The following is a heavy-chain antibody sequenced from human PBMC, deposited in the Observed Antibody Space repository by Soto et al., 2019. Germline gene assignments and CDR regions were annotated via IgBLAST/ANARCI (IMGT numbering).Heavy chain of an antibody. CDR3: ARVGSYYYDSYFSGPQDNWFDP. J-gene: IGHJ5*02. CDR1: GGSISSGGYY. V-gene: IGHV4-61*08. CDR2: IYYSGST. D-gene: IGHD3-22*01. Sequence: SETLSLTCTVSGGSISSGGYYWSWIRQHPGKGLEWIGYIYYSGSTNYNPSLKSRVTISVDTSKNQFSLKLSSVTAADTAVYYCARVGSYYYDSYFSGPQDNWFDPWGQGTLVTVSS.